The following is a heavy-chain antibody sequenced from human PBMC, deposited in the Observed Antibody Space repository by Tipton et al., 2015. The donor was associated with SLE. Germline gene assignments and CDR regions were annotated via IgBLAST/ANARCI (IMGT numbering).Heavy chain of an antibody. J-gene: IGHJ4*02. CDR1: EFTFRSYD. CDR2: ISSNGGTT. V-gene: IGHV3-64*04. D-gene: IGHD2-21*02. Sequence: SLRLSCSASEFTFRSYDMHWVRQAPGKGLEYVSGISSNGGTTYYADSVKGRFTISRDNAKNSLYLQMNSLRAEDAAVYYCARDWFGRGLLGVFDYWGQGTLVTVSS. CDR3: ARDWFGRGLLGVFDY.